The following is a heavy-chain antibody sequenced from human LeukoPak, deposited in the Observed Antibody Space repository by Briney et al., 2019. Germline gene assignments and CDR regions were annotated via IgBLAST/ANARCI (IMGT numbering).Heavy chain of an antibody. Sequence: ASVKVSCKTSGYTFTGYYMHWVRQATGQGLEWMGWMNPNSGNTGYAQKFQGRVTMTRNTSISTAYMELSSLRSEDTAVYYCARGEVDYYGSGSYYNPPNWFDPWGQGTLVTVSS. CDR1: GYTFTGYY. J-gene: IGHJ5*02. CDR2: MNPNSGNT. D-gene: IGHD3-10*01. V-gene: IGHV1-8*02. CDR3: ARGEVDYYGSGSYYNPPNWFDP.